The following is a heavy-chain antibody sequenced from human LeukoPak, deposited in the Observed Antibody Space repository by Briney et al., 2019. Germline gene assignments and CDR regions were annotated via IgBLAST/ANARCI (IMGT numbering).Heavy chain of an antibody. J-gene: IGHJ5*02. D-gene: IGHD6-13*01. Sequence: PSETLSLTCTVSGGSISSSSYYWGWIRQPPGKGLEWIGSIYYSGSTYYNPSLKSRVTISVDTSKNQFSLKLSSVTAADTAVYYCARKQVGYSSSWFKSYNWFDPWGQGTLVTVSS. CDR3: ARKQVGYSSSWFKSYNWFDP. V-gene: IGHV4-39*07. CDR1: GGSISSSSYY. CDR2: IYYSGST.